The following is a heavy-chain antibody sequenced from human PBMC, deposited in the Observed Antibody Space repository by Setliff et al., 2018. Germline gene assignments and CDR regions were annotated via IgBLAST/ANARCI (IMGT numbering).Heavy chain of an antibody. CDR1: GGSISSYY. D-gene: IGHD3-16*01. J-gene: IGHJ4*02. CDR3: ARLRGAFDY. Sequence: PSETLSLTCTVSGGSISSYYWSWIRQPPGKRLEWIGYIYYSGSTNYNPSLESRVTISVDTSENQFSLRLNSATAADTAVYYCARLRGAFDYWGQGTLVTVSS. CDR2: IYYSGST. V-gene: IGHV4-59*01.